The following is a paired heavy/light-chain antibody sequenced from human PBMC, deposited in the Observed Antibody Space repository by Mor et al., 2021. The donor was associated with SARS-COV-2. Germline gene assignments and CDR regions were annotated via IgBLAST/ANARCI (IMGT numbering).Light chain of an antibody. CDR2: DAS. J-gene: IGKJ2*01. Sequence: EIVLTQSPATLSLSPGERATLSCRASQSISSYLAWYQQKPGQAPRLLIYDASNRATGIPARFTGSGSGTDFTLTISSLEPEDFAVYYCQQRSNWQYAFGQGTRLEIK. CDR3: QQRSNWQYA. V-gene: IGKV3-11*01. CDR1: QSISSY.
Heavy chain of an antibody. J-gene: IGHJ4*02. D-gene: IGHD3-3*01. CDR1: GFSISEGDYS. Sequence: QLQLQESGSGLVKPSRTLSLSCAVSGFSISEGDYSWSWIRQPPGKGLEWIAYIYHSGSTFYNPSLKSRVTILVDRSRNQFSLNLFSVTAADTAVYYCARGGEDFWSGYPYYFDYWGQGILVTVSS. CDR2: IYHSGST. CDR3: ARGGEDFWSGYPYYFDY. V-gene: IGHV4-30-2*01.